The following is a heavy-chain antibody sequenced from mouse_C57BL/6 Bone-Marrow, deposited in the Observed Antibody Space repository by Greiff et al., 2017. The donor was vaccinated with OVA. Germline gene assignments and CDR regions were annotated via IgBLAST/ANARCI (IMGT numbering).Heavy chain of an antibody. V-gene: IGHV1-82*01. CDR1: GYAFSSSW. CDR2: IYPGDGDT. Sequence: QVQLQQSGPELVKPGASVKISCKASGYAFSSSWMNWVKQRPGKGLERIGRIYPGDGDTNYNEKFKGKATFTADTSSNTAYMQLSSLTTEDSAIYYCAREEYYDHSYWYFDVWGTGTTVTVSS. CDR3: AREEYYDHSYWYFDV. D-gene: IGHD2-4*01. J-gene: IGHJ1*03.